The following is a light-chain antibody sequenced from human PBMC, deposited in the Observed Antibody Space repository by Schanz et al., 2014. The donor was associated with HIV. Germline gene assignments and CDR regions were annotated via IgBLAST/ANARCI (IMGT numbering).Light chain of an antibody. CDR3: QSYDGTLSAVV. J-gene: IGLJ2*01. V-gene: IGLV1-40*01. CDR2: TDG. CDR1: NSNIGATSH. Sequence: QSVLTQPPSVSGAPGQGVSISCTGSNSNIGATSHVHWSQQVPGTAPKFLISTDGGRPSGVPDRFSVSKSGASASLVISGLRSEDEADYYCQSYDGTLSAVVVGGGTKLTVL.